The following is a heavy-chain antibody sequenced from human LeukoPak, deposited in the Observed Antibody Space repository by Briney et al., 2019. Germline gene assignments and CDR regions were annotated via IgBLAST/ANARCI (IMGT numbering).Heavy chain of an antibody. J-gene: IGHJ4*02. CDR3: ASQRTNGSGSYRKKPFDY. CDR2: IYHSGST. D-gene: IGHD3-10*01. Sequence: SGTLSLTCAVSGGSISSSNWWSWVRQPPGKGQEWIGEIYHSGSTNYNPSLKSRVTISVDKSKNQFSLKLSSVTAADTAVYYCASQRTNGSGSYRKKPFDYWGQGTLVTVSS. V-gene: IGHV4-4*02. CDR1: GGSISSSNW.